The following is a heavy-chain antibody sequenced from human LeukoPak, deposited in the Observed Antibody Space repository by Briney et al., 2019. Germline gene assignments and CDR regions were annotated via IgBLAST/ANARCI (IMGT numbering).Heavy chain of an antibody. D-gene: IGHD2-21*01. CDR2: IYYSGST. J-gene: IGHJ4*02. Sequence: SETLSLTCTVSGGSISSGDYYWSWIRQPPGKGLEWIGYIYYSGSTYYNPSLKSRVTISVDTSKNQFSLKLSSVTAADTAVYYCARGIPLGPADYWGQGTLVAVSS. CDR1: GGSISSGDYY. CDR3: ARGIPLGPADY. V-gene: IGHV4-30-4*01.